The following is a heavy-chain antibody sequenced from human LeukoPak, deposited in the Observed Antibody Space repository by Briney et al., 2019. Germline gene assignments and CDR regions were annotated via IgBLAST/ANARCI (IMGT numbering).Heavy chain of an antibody. D-gene: IGHD1-1*01. CDR1: GFTFSDYY. V-gene: IGHV3-11*04. CDR3: ARAWNDGFDI. Sequence: GGSLRLSCAASGFTFSDYYMGWIRQAPGKGLEWVSYITNNGRTTYHADSVKGRFTISRDNAKNSLYLQMYSLRVEDTAMYYCARAWNDGFDIWGQGTMVTVSP. J-gene: IGHJ3*02. CDR2: ITNNGRTT.